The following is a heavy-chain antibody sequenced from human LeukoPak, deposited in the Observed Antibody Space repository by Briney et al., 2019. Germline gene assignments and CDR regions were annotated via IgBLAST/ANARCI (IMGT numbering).Heavy chain of an antibody. CDR2: IRSDGSNK. Sequence: GGSLRLSCAASGFTFSSYGMHWVRQAPGKGLEWVTFIRSDGSNKYHADSVKGRFTISRDNSKNTLYLQMNSLRAEDTAIYYCAKDAQVYSTYDWRWFDPWGQGTLVTVSS. CDR1: GFTFSSYG. D-gene: IGHD4-11*01. V-gene: IGHV3-30*02. CDR3: AKDAQVYSTYDWRWFDP. J-gene: IGHJ5*02.